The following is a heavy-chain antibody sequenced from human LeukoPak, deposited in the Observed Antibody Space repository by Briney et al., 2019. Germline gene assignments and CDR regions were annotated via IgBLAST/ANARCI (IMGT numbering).Heavy chain of an antibody. CDR2: INPNSVTT. J-gene: IGHJ5*02. CDR3: ARGHDSGYSNSLDP. V-gene: IGHV1-2*02. Sequence: ASVQVSCEASGYTFTDYYIHWVRQSPGRGLESLGWINPNSVTTNYAQKFRGRVTMTRDTSISTAYMELAELTSDDTAVYYCARGHDSGYSNSLDPWGQGTLVTVSS. CDR1: GYTFTDYY. D-gene: IGHD3-22*01.